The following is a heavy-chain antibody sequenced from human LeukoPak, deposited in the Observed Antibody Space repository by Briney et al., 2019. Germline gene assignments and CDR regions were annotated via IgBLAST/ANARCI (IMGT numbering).Heavy chain of an antibody. V-gene: IGHV1-69*04. J-gene: IGHJ4*02. D-gene: IGHD3-3*01. Sequence: SVKVSCKASGGTFSSYAISWVRQAPGQGLEWMGRIIPILGIANYTQKFQGRVTITADKSTSTAYMELSSLRSEDTAVYYCARDDDFDYWGQGTLVTVSS. CDR2: IIPILGIA. CDR1: GGTFSSYA. CDR3: ARDDDFDY.